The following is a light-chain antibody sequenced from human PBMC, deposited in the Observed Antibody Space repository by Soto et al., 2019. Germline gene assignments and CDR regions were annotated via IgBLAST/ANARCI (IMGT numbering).Light chain of an antibody. V-gene: IGKV1-33*01. CDR1: QDIRYY. J-gene: IGKJ5*01. CDR3: QQYDRLPIT. Sequence: DIQMIQSPSSLSTSVGDRVTITCQASQDIRYYLNWCQQKPGKAPKVLIYDASRLETGVPSRFSGSGSGTDFILTISSLQPEDIATYYCQQYDRLPITFGHGTRLEI. CDR2: DAS.